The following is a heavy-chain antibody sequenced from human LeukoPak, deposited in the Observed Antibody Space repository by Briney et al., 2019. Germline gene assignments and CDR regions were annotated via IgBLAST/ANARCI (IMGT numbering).Heavy chain of an antibody. CDR1: GFTSTSSA. J-gene: IGHJ4*02. D-gene: IGHD2-2*01. CDR3: AAGHAVPAAIDY. Sequence: ASVKVSCKASGFTSTSSAVQWVRQARGQRLEWIGWIVVGSGNTNYAQKFQERVTITRDMSTSTAYMELSSLRSEDTAVYYCAAGHAVPAAIDYWGQGTLVTVSS. CDR2: IVVGSGNT. V-gene: IGHV1-58*01.